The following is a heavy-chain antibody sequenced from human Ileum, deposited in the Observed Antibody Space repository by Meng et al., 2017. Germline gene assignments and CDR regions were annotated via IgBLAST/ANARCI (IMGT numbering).Heavy chain of an antibody. D-gene: IGHD6-19*01. CDR2: MYPSGTT. CDR3: ARHIAVSGTRGFDS. CDR1: GASISSGHW. Sequence: VRLQESGPGLVQPSETLSLTCAVSGASISSGHWWSWVRQPSGKGLEWIGEMYPSGTTNYNPSLKSRVTISMDTSKNQLSLKLSSVTAADTAVYYCARHIAVSGTRGFDSWGQGTLVTVSS. J-gene: IGHJ4*02. V-gene: IGHV4-4*02.